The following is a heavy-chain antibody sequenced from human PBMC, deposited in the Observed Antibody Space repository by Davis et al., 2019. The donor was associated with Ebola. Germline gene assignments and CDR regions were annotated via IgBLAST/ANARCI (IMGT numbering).Heavy chain of an antibody. CDR3: ARGIMKYYFEY. CDR1: GFTFSSYW. J-gene: IGHJ4*02. D-gene: IGHD3-16*01. V-gene: IGHV3-74*01. CDR2: INSDGSST. Sequence: HTGGSLRLSCAASGFTFSSYWVHWVRQAPGKGLVWVSRINSDGSSTSYADSVKGRFTISRDNAKNTLYLQMNSLRVEDTAVYYCARGIMKYYFEYWGQGSLVTVSS.